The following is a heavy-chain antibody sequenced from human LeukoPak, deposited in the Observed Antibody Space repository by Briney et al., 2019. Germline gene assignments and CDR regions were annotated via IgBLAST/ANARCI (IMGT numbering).Heavy chain of an antibody. CDR2: IYWDGDD. Sequence: GPTLVKPTQTLTLTCTFSGFSLSTTGVGVGWIRQPPGKAPEWLSLIYWDGDDRYTPSLKSRLTITKDTSKNQVVLIMTNMHPVDTATYYCVRLNGYPRRWFDPWGQGTLVTVSS. J-gene: IGHJ5*02. D-gene: IGHD3-22*01. V-gene: IGHV2-5*02. CDR3: VRLNGYPRRWFDP. CDR1: GFSLSTTGVG.